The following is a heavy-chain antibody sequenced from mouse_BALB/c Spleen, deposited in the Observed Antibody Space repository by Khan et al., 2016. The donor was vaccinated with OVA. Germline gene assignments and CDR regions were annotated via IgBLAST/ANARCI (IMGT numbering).Heavy chain of an antibody. CDR1: GFTFSSYS. J-gene: IGHJ3*01. Sequence: DVMLVESGGDLVKPGGSLKLSCAASGFTFSSYSMSWVRQIPDKRLEWVATMSSGGDYTYYPDSVKGRFTISRDNAKNTLYLQMSSLKSEDTAMYYWASHLTGSFAYWGQGTLVTVSA. CDR2: MSSGGDYT. V-gene: IGHV5-6*02. CDR3: ASHLTGSFAY. D-gene: IGHD4-1*01.